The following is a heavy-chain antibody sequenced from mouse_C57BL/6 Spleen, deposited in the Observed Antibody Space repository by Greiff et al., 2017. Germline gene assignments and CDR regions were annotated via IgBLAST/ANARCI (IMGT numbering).Heavy chain of an antibody. CDR2: IYPGSGNT. CDR3: ARSPSYYYGSSYFDY. CDR1: GYTFTDYY. V-gene: IGHV1-84*01. J-gene: IGHJ2*01. Sequence: LMESGPELVKPGASVKISCKASGYTFTDYYINWVKQRPGQGLEWIGWIYPGSGNTKYNEKFKGKATLTVDTSSSTAYMQLSSLTSEDSAVYFCARSPSYYYGSSYFDYWGQGTTLTVSS. D-gene: IGHD1-1*01.